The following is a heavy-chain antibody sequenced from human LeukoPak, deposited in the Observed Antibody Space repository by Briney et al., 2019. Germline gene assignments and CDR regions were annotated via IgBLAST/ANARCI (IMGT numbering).Heavy chain of an antibody. CDR1: GGSFSGYY. J-gene: IGHJ5*02. Sequence: SETLSLTCAVYGGSFSGYYWSWIRQPPGKGLEWIGEINHSGSTNYNPSLKSRVTISVDTSKNQFSLKLSSVTAEDTAVYYCARDAAWGQGTLVTVSS. V-gene: IGHV4-34*01. CDR2: INHSGST. CDR3: ARDAA. D-gene: IGHD2-2*01.